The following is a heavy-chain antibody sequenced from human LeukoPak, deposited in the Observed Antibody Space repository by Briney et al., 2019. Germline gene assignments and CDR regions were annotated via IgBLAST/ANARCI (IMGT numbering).Heavy chain of an antibody. V-gene: IGHV3-23*01. CDR1: GFTFNNHA. D-gene: IGHD3-10*01. CDR2: ISGSGDNI. J-gene: IGHJ4*02. Sequence: GGSLRLSCVVSGFTFNNHAMSWVRQAPGKGLEWVSAISGSGDNIFYAGSVRGRFTISRDNSKNTLYLQMDSLRAEDTAIYYCTKDFRGSGYFFDYWGQGTPVTVSS. CDR3: TKDFRGSGYFFDY.